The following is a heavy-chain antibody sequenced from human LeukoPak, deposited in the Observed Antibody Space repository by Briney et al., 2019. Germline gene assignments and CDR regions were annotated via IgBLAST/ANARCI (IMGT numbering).Heavy chain of an antibody. CDR3: ARDTSGSSSWYSDYYGMDV. J-gene: IGHJ6*04. CDR1: GYTFTSYD. D-gene: IGHD6-13*01. V-gene: IGHV1-8*01. Sequence: ASVKVSCKASGYTFTSYDINWVRQATGQGLEWMGWMNPNSGNTGYAQKFQGRVTMTRNTSISTAYMELSSLRSEDTAVYYCARDTSGSSSWYSDYYGMDVWGKGTTVTVSS. CDR2: MNPNSGNT.